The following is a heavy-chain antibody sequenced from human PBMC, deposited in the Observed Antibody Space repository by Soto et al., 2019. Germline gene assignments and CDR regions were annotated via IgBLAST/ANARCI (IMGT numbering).Heavy chain of an antibody. CDR1: GGSISSSNW. D-gene: IGHD5-18*01. J-gene: IGHJ6*02. CDR2: IYHSGST. Sequence: PSETLSLTCAVSGGSISSSNWWSWVRQPPGKGLEWIGEIYHSGSTNYNPSLKSRVTISVDKSKNQFSLKLSSVTAADTAVYYCSRVEQLPYYCMDFCGQGPTGTVSS. V-gene: IGHV4-4*02. CDR3: SRVEQLPYYCMDF.